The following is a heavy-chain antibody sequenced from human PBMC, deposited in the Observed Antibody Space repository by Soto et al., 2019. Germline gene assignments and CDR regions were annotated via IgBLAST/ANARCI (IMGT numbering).Heavy chain of an antibody. J-gene: IGHJ5*02. CDR3: ARADIVATITVWFDP. CDR1: GYTFTSYG. Sequence: ASVKVSCKASGYTFTSYGISWVRQAPGQGLEWMGWISAYNGNTNYAQKLQGRVTRTTDTSTGTAYMELRSLRSDDTAVYYCARADIVATITVWFDPWGQGTLVTVSS. D-gene: IGHD5-12*01. CDR2: ISAYNGNT. V-gene: IGHV1-18*01.